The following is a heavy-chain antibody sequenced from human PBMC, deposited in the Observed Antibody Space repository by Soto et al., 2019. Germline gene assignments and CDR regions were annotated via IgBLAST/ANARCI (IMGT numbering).Heavy chain of an antibody. D-gene: IGHD2-15*01. CDR3: AKDLVGSNADYYDY. V-gene: IGHV3-7*03. CDR1: GFTFSSYW. CDR2: IKQDGSEK. Sequence: GGSLRLSCAASGFTFSSYWMSWVRQAPGKGLEWVANIKQDGSEKYYVDSVKGRFTISRDSAKNSLYLQMNSLRAEDAAVYYCAKDLVGSNADYYDYWGQGTLVTVSS. J-gene: IGHJ4*02.